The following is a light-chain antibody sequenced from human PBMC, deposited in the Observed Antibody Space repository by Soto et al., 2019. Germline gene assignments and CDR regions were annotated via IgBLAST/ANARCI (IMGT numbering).Light chain of an antibody. CDR2: AAS. CDR1: QSISSY. J-gene: IGKJ5*01. Sequence: DIQMTQSPSSLSSSLGDRVTITCRASQSISSYLNWYQQKPGKAPKLLIYAASSLQSGVPSRFSVSVSGTDVTLTISSLQKEDVATYYCQQSYSTPITFGQGTRLEIK. V-gene: IGKV1-39*01. CDR3: QQSYSTPIT.